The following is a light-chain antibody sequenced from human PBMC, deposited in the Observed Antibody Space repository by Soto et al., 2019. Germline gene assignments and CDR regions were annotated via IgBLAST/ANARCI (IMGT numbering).Light chain of an antibody. CDR3: GSYTGSIYV. V-gene: IGLV2-14*01. CDR2: EVS. CDR1: SSDVGGYKF. J-gene: IGLJ1*01. Sequence: QSVLTQPASVSGSPGQSITISCTGTSSDVGGYKFVSWYQRHPGKAPKLMIYEVSNRPSGVSSRFSGSKSGNTASMTISGLQAEEEDDYYCGSYTGSIYVFGTGTKVTVL.